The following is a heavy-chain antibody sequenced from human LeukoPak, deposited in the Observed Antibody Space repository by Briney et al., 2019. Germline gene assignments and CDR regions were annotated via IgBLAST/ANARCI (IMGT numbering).Heavy chain of an antibody. CDR1: GFSLSTSGMC. V-gene: IGHV2-70*11. D-gene: IGHD6-19*01. J-gene: IGHJ4*02. Sequence: SGPALVKPTQTLTLTCTFSGFSLSTSGMCVSWIRQPPGKALEWLARLDWDDDKYYSTSLKIRLTISKDTSKNQVVLTMTNMDPVDTATYYCARILVSYSSGWYGVYFDYWGQGTLVTISS. CDR3: ARILVSYSSGWYGVYFDY. CDR2: LDWDDDK.